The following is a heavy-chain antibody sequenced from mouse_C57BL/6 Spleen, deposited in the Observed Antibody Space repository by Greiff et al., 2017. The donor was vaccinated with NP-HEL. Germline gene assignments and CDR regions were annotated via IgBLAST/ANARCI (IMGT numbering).Heavy chain of an antibody. J-gene: IGHJ3*01. D-gene: IGHD2-1*01. CDR1: GYTFTDYE. CDR2: IDPETGGT. CDR3: TRDYGNYAAY. Sequence: QVQLQQSGAELVRPGASVTLSCKASGYTFTDYEMHWVKQTPVHGLEWIGAIDPETGGTAYNQKFKGKAILTADKSSSTAYMELRSLTSEDSAVYYCTRDYGNYAAYWGQGTLVTVSA. V-gene: IGHV1-15*01.